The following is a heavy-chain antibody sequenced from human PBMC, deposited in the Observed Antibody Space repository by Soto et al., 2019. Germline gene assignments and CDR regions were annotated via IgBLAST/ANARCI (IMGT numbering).Heavy chain of an antibody. CDR2: INHSGSA. V-gene: IGHV4-34*01. D-gene: IGHD2-15*01. CDR3: ARHELGYCSGTYCPYYFDY. J-gene: IGHJ4*02. CDR1: GGSFSGYY. Sequence: PSETLSLTCAVYGGSFSGYYWSWIRQPPGKGLEWIGEINHSGSANYNPSLKSRVTISVDTSKNQFSLKLTSVTAADTAVYYCARHELGYCSGTYCPYYFDYWGQGTLVTVSS.